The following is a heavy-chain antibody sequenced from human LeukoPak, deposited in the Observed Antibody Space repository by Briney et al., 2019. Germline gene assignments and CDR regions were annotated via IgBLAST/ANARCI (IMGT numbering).Heavy chain of an antibody. Sequence: ASVKVSCKASGYTFTSYYTHWVRQAPGQGLEWMGIINPSGGSTSYAQKFQGRVTMTRDTSTSTVYMELSSLRSEDTAVYYCARSGDYVGYYYYGMDVWGQGTTVTVSS. CDR1: GYTFTSYY. J-gene: IGHJ6*02. V-gene: IGHV1-46*01. D-gene: IGHD4-17*01. CDR2: INPSGGST. CDR3: ARSGDYVGYYYYGMDV.